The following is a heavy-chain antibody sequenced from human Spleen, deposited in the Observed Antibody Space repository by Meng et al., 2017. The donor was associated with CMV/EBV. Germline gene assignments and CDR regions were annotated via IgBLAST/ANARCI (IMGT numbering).Heavy chain of an antibody. J-gene: IGHJ4*02. CDR2: IYYNGAT. Sequence: SETLSLTCSVSGTSIILGDYYWTWIRQPPGRGLEWIGYIYYNGATYYNPYLKSRLSFSVDTSRNQFSLQLNSVTPEDTAMYYCARDQTGGALFDNWGQGTLVTVSS. V-gene: IGHV4-30-4*01. D-gene: IGHD7-27*01. CDR1: GTSIILGDYY. CDR3: ARDQTGGALFDN.